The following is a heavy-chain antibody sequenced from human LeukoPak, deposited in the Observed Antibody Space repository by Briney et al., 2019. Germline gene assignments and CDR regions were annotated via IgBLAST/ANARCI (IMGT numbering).Heavy chain of an antibody. J-gene: IGHJ4*02. D-gene: IGHD2-15*01. V-gene: IGHV3-7*01. CDR3: AKDIVGGGNDY. Sequence: AGGSLRLSCVASGFTFSGYWMSWVRQAPGKGLEWVANIREDGTEKKYVNSVKGRFTISRDNAKNSVYLQMNSLRVEDTAIYYCAKDIVGGGNDYWGQGILVTVSS. CDR2: IREDGTEK. CDR1: GFTFSGYW.